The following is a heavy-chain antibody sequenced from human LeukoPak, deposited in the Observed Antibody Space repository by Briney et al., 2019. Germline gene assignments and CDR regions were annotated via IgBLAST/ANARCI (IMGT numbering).Heavy chain of an antibody. CDR3: ERDGDMVSYYYYGMDV. V-gene: IGHV3-11*01. D-gene: IGHD3-10*01. Sequence: GRSLRLSCAASGFTFSDYYMSWIRQAPGKGLEWVSYISSSGSTIYYADSVKGRFTISRDSAKNSLYLQMNSLRAEDTAVYYCERDGDMVSYYYYGMDVWGQGTTVTVSS. J-gene: IGHJ6*02. CDR1: GFTFSDYY. CDR2: ISSSGSTI.